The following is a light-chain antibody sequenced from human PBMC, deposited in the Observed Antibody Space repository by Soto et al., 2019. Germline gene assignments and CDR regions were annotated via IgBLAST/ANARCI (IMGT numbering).Light chain of an antibody. CDR1: SSDVGSYNL. CDR2: EGS. J-gene: IGLJ1*01. V-gene: IGLV2-23*01. Sequence: QSVLTQPACVSGSPGQSISFSCTVASSDVGSYNLVSWYQQHPGKAPKFMIYEGSKRPSGVSNRFSGSQSGNTASLTISGLQAEDEADYYCFSDAGSDTSSVCGTGTKVTVL. CDR3: FSDAGSDTSSV.